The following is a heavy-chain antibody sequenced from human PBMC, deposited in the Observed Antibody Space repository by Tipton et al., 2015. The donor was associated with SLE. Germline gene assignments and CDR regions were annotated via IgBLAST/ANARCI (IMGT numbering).Heavy chain of an antibody. CDR2: VNYSGST. V-gene: IGHV4-34*01. Sequence: TLSLTCAVYGGSFSGYFWTWIRQPPGKGLEWIGEVNYSGSTSYNPSLQSRVTISVDTSKSQFSLNLSSVTAADTAVYYCARGPVYYDRQSYFDYWGQGTLVTVSS. CDR3: ARGPVYYDRQSYFDY. D-gene: IGHD3-22*01. J-gene: IGHJ4*02. CDR1: GGSFSGYF.